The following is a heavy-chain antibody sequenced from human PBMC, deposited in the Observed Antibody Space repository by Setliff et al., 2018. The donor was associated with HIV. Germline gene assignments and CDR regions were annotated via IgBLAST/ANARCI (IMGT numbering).Heavy chain of an antibody. V-gene: IGHV4-59*01. J-gene: IGHJ4*02. CDR3: AREKNYYNNYYFDY. Sequence: PSETLSLTCTVSGVSISSYYWTWIRQPPGKGLEWIGYIYYGGTTNYNPSLKSRVTISVDTSKNQFSLKLSSLTAADTAVYYCAREKNYYNNYYFDYWGQGTLVTVSS. D-gene: IGHD4-4*01. CDR2: IYYGGTT. CDR1: GVSISSYY.